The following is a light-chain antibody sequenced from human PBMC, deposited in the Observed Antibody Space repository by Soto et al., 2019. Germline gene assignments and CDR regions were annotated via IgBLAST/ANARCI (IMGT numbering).Light chain of an antibody. CDR1: SSDVGGYNF. CDR3: SSYTSTSSLVL. Sequence: QSALTQPASVSGSPGQSITISCTGSSSDVGGYNFVSWYQRHPGKAPKLMITDVTNRPSGVSDRFSGSKSGNTASLTISGLQAEDEADYYCSSYTSTSSLVLFGGGPKLTVL. V-gene: IGLV2-14*03. CDR2: DVT. J-gene: IGLJ2*01.